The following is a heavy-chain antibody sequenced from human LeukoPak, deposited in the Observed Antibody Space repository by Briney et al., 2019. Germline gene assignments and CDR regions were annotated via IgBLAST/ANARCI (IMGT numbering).Heavy chain of an antibody. D-gene: IGHD2-15*01. CDR3: AKDPPCSGGSCFPPNFDY. CDR2: IYSGGST. CDR1: GFTVSSNY. Sequence: GGSLRLSRAASGFTVSSNYMSWVRQAPGRGLEWVSVIYSGGSTYYADSVQGRFTISRDNSNNTLYLQMNSLRAEDTALYYCAKDPPCSGGSCFPPNFDYWGQGTLVAVSS. V-gene: IGHV3-53*01. J-gene: IGHJ4*02.